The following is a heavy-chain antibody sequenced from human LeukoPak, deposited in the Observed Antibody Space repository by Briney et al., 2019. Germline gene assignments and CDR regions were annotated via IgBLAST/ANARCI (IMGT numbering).Heavy chain of an antibody. D-gene: IGHD1-1*01. CDR3: ARKTDHQTGGDY. CDR2: IYSDGST. V-gene: IGHV3-53*01. Sequence: GGSLRLSCTASGFIVSSNYMTWVRQAPGKGLEWVSVIYSDGSTFYADSVKGRFTISRDNSKNTLYLQMNSLRAEDTAVYYCARKTDHQTGGDYWGQGTLVTVSS. J-gene: IGHJ4*02. CDR1: GFIVSSNY.